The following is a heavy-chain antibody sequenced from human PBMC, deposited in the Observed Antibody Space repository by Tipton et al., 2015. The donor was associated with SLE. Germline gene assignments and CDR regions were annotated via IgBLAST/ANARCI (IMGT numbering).Heavy chain of an antibody. CDR2: ISYTGNT. V-gene: IGHV4-59*11. J-gene: IGHJ2*01. CDR1: GASISTHY. Sequence: TLSLTCTVSGASISTHYWSWIRQPPGKGLEWIGYISYTGNTNFNPSLKSRVTMSVATSKNQFSLRLTSVTAADTATYYCARDSAVNFWYFDLWGRGTLVTVSS. CDR3: ARDSAVNFWYFDL.